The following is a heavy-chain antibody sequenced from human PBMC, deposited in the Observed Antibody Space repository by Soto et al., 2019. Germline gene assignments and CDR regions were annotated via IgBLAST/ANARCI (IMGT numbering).Heavy chain of an antibody. CDR2: ISWNSGSI. J-gene: IGHJ4*02. D-gene: IGHD3-10*01. Sequence: EVQLVESEGGLVQPGRSLRLSCAASGFTFDDYAMHWVRQAPGKGLEWVSGISWNSGSIGYADSVKGRFTISRDNAKNSLYLQMNSLRAEDTALYYCAKDNQWGTGSGSYLFDYWGQGTLVTVSS. V-gene: IGHV3-9*01. CDR1: GFTFDDYA. CDR3: AKDNQWGTGSGSYLFDY.